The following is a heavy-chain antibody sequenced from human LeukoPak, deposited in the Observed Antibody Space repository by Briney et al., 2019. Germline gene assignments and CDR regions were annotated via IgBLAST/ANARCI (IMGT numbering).Heavy chain of an antibody. V-gene: IGHV3-23*01. J-gene: IGHJ4*02. CDR1: GFTFSSYA. D-gene: IGHD4-17*01. CDR2: ISGSGAAT. CDR3: ASSTVTTPQRH. Sequence: GGSLRLSCAASGFTFSSYAMSWVRQAPGKGLEWVSAISGSGAATYYADSVKGRFTISRDNAKNSLYLQMNSLRAEDTAVYYCASSTVTTPQRHWGQGTLVTVSS.